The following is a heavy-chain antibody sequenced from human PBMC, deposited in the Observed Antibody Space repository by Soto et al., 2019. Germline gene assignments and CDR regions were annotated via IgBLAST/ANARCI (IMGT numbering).Heavy chain of an antibody. Sequence: QVQLVQSGAEVKKPGSSVKVSCKASGGTFSSYAISWVRQAPGQGLEWMGGIIPIFGTANYAQKFQGRVTITADKSTSTAYMERSSLRSEDTAVYYWARPAEPGEMATINGWGYYGMDVWGQGTTVTVSS. J-gene: IGHJ6*02. V-gene: IGHV1-69*06. CDR3: ARPAEPGEMATINGWGYYGMDV. CDR1: GGTFSSYA. CDR2: IIPIFGTA. D-gene: IGHD5-12*01.